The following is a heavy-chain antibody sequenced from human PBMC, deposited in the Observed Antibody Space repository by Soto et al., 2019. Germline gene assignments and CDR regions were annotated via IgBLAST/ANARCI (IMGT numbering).Heavy chain of an antibody. CDR1: GFTFSSYA. CDR3: AKDLLPKNYYDSSGYINWFDP. D-gene: IGHD3-22*01. J-gene: IGHJ5*02. V-gene: IGHV3-23*01. CDR2: ISGSGGST. Sequence: GGSLRLSCAASGFTFSSYAMSWVRQAPGKGLEWVSAISGSGGSTYYADSVKGRFTISRDNSKNTLYLQMNSLRAEDTAVYYCAKDLLPKNYYDSSGYINWFDPWGQGTLVTVSS.